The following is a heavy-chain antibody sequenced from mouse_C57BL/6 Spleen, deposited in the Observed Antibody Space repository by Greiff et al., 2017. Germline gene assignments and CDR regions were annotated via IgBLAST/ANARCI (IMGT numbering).Heavy chain of an antibody. D-gene: IGHD2-12*01. J-gene: IGHJ2*01. CDR2: IDPSDSYT. V-gene: IGHV1-50*01. CDR3: ALRRFDY. Sequence: LQESGAELVKPGASVKLSCKASGYTFTSYWMQWVKQRPGQGLEWIGEIDPSDSYTNYNQKFKGKATLTVDTSSSTAYMQLSSLTSEDSAVYYCALRRFDYWGQGTTLTVSS. CDR1: GYTFTSYW.